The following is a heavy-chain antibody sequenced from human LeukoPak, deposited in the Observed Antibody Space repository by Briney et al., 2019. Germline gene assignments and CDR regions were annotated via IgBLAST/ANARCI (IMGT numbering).Heavy chain of an antibody. CDR2: ISWNSAYM. CDR3: AKDKAPLYSGYDWDLDF. CDR1: GFTFHHYA. V-gene: IGHV3-9*01. J-gene: IGHJ4*02. Sequence: GGSLRLSCAASGFTFHHYAIHWVRQVPGKGLEWVSGISWNSAYMGYADSVKGRFTISRDNAKNSVYLQMNSLRAEDTALYYCAKDKAPLYSGYDWDLDFWGQGTMVTVSS. D-gene: IGHD5-12*01.